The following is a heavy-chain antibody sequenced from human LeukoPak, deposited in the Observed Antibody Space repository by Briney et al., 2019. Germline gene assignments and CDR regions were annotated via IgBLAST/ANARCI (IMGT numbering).Heavy chain of an antibody. Sequence: SETLSLTCAVYGGSFSGYYWSWIRQPPGEGLEWVGEINHSRSTHYNPSLKSRVTTSVDTSKNQFSLKLSSATAADTAVYYCARGALYPDVWGKGTTVTVSS. CDR2: INHSRST. CDR1: GGSFSGYY. J-gene: IGHJ6*04. D-gene: IGHD5/OR15-5a*01. CDR3: ARGALYPDV. V-gene: IGHV4-34*01.